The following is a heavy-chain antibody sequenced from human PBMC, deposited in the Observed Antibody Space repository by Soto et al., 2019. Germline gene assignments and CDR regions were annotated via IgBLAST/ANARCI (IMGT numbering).Heavy chain of an antibody. V-gene: IGHV3-23*01. CDR1: GFTFSSYA. CDR3: AKSTYYYDSSGYFSDFDF. Sequence: PGGSLRLSCAASGFTFSSYAMSWVRQAPGKGLEWVSAISGSGGSTYYADSVKGRFTISRDNSKNTLYLQMNSLRAEDTAVYYCAKSTYYYDSSGYFSDFDFWGQRSLVTVSS. D-gene: IGHD3-22*01. J-gene: IGHJ4*02. CDR2: ISGSGGST.